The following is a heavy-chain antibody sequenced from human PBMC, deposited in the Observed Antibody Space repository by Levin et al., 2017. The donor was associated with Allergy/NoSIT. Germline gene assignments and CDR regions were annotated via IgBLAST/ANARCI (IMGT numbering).Heavy chain of an antibody. CDR1: GFTFSSYG. CDR2: ISYDGSNK. J-gene: IGHJ4*02. V-gene: IGHV3-30*18. CDR3: AKDRPPNDY. Sequence: LSLTSAASGFTFSSYGMHWVRQAPGKGLEWVAVISYDGSNKYYADSVKGRFTISRDNSKNTLYLQMNSLRAEDTAVYYCAKDRPPNDYWGQGTLVTVSS.